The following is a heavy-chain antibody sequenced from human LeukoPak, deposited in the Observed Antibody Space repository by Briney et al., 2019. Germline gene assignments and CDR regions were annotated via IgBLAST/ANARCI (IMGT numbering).Heavy chain of an antibody. CDR1: GGTFSSYA. V-gene: IGHV1-69*06. CDR2: IIPIFGTA. J-gene: IGHJ4*02. CDR3: ARSRKRGDYGSSCDY. D-gene: IGHD3-10*01. Sequence: SVKVSCKASGGTFSSYAISWVRQAPGQGLEWMGGIIPIFGTANYAQKFQGRVTITADKSTSTAYMELSSLRSEDTAVYYCARSRKRGDYGSSCDYWGRGTLVTVSS.